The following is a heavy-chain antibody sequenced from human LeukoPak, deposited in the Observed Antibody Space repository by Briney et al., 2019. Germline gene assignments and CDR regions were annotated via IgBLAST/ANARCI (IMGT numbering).Heavy chain of an antibody. V-gene: IGHV3-66*01. CDR2: IYTGGAT. Sequence: GGSLRLSCGTSGFTFSNAWMSWVRQAPGKGLEWVSLIYTGGATFYADSVKGRFTISRDNSKNTLYLQMNSLRAEDTAMYYCEGSNTRYYFDYWGQGTLVTVSS. CDR1: GFTFSNAW. CDR3: EGSNTRYYFDY. D-gene: IGHD1-26*01. J-gene: IGHJ4*02.